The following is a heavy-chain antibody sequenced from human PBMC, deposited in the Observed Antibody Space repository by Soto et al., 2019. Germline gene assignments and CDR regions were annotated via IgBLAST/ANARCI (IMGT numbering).Heavy chain of an antibody. CDR1: GYSFTNFA. CDR3: ATATTVATGWYFDL. CDR2: INAVNGNT. D-gene: IGHD4-17*01. Sequence: QVQLVQSGAEVKKTGASVKVSCKASGYSFTNFALHWVRQAPGQRLEWVGRINAVNGNTNYSEKFQDRVTIMRDTSANTAYMELTSLRAEDTAVYYCATATTVATGWYFDLWGRGTLVTVSS. J-gene: IGHJ2*01. V-gene: IGHV1-3*01.